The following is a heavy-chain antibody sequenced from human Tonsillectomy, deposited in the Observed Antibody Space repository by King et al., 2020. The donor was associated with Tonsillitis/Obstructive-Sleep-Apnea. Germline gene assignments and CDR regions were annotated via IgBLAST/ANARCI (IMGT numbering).Heavy chain of an antibody. J-gene: IGHJ4*02. CDR1: GGSLNNYY. CDR2: IYYSGST. CDR3: ARQYSSWNYFDY. Sequence: QLQESGPGLVKPSETLSLTCIVSGGSLNNYYWSWIRQSQGKGLEWIGHIYYSGSTNYNPSLKSRVTISVDTSKNQFSLRLSSVTAADTAVYYCARQYSSWNYFDYWGQGILVTVSS. D-gene: IGHD5-18*01. V-gene: IGHV4-59*08.